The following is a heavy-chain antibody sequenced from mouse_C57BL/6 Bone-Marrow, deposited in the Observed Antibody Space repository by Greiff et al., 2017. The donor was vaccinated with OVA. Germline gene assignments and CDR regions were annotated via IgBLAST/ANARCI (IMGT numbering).Heavy chain of an antibody. J-gene: IGHJ2*01. V-gene: IGHV7-3*01. CDR1: GFTFTDYY. Sequence: EVKVEESGGGLVQPGGSLSLSCAASGFTFTDYYMSWVRQPPGKALEWLGFIRNKANGYTTEYSASVKGRFTISRDNSQSILYLQMNALRAEDSATYYCARYGMTTVPYYFDYWGQGTTLTVSS. D-gene: IGHD1-1*01. CDR3: ARYGMTTVPYYFDY. CDR2: IRNKANGYTT.